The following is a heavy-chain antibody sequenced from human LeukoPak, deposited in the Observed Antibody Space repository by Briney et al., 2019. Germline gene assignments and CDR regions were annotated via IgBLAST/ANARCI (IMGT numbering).Heavy chain of an antibody. CDR3: AKSVGGIDNY. CDR1: GFTFTSYW. Sequence: GGSLRLSCAASGFTFTSYWMHWVRQVPGKGLVWVSRIHSDGTSTNYADSVKGRFTISRDNAKNSLHLQMNSLRAEDTAVYYCAKSVGGIDNYWGQGTLVTVSS. J-gene: IGHJ4*02. V-gene: IGHV3-74*01. CDR2: IHSDGTST. D-gene: IGHD2-15*01.